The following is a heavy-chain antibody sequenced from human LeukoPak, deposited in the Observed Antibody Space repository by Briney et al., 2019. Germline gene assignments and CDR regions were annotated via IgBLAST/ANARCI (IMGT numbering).Heavy chain of an antibody. D-gene: IGHD5-24*01. V-gene: IGHV1-2*02. J-gene: IGHJ4*02. Sequence: VASVSVSCRASGYTFTVYYMHWVRQAPGQGLEGMGWINPNSGGTNYAQKFQGRVTMTRGTSISTAYMELSRLRSDDTGVYYCARAPEEMATITSDYWGQGTLVTVSS. CDR2: INPNSGGT. CDR1: GYTFTVYY. CDR3: ARAPEEMATITSDY.